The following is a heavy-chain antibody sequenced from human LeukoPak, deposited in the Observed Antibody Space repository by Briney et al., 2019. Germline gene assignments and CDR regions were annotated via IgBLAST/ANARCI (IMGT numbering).Heavy chain of an antibody. CDR3: AKSQTYDFWSGSDYYFDY. Sequence: GGSLRLSCAASGFTFSDYYMSWIRQAPGKGLEWVSAISESGGSTSYADSVKGRFTISRDNSKSTLFLQMNSLRAEDTAVYYCAKSQTYDFWSGSDYYFDYWGQGTLVTVSS. J-gene: IGHJ4*02. D-gene: IGHD3-3*01. CDR1: GFTFSDYY. V-gene: IGHV3-23*01. CDR2: ISESGGST.